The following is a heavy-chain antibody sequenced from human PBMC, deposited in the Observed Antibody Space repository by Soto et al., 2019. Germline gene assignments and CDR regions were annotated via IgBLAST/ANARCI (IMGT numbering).Heavy chain of an antibody. CDR3: ARGLRNYYGVDV. CDR1: GFTFSTYW. J-gene: IGHJ6*02. CDR2: INGDGSTT. Sequence: EVQLEESGGGLLQPGGSLRLSCTASGFTFSTYWMHWVRQAPGKGLVWVSRINGDGSTTAYADSVRGRFTISRDNAKNTLYLQVNSLRVEDTAVYYCARGLRNYYGVDVWGQGTTVTVSS. V-gene: IGHV3-74*01.